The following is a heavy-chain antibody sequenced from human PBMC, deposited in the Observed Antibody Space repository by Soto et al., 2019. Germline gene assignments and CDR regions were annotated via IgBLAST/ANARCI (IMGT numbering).Heavy chain of an antibody. CDR1: GFTFSSYG. V-gene: IGHV3-33*01. J-gene: IGHJ4*02. CDR3: AGTQGSGVTVPFDY. Sequence: QVQLVESGGGVVQPGRSLRLSCAASGFTFSSYGMHWVRQAPGKGLEWVAVIWYDGSNKYYADSVKGRFTISRDNSKNTLYLQMNSLRAEDTAVYYCAGTQGSGVTVPFDYWGQGTLVTVSS. CDR2: IWYDGSNK. D-gene: IGHD6-19*01.